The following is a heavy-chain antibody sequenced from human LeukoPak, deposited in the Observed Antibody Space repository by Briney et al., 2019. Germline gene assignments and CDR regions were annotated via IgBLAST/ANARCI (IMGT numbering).Heavy chain of an antibody. CDR3: ARESSSGWYFFDY. CDR1: GGSISRGGYY. V-gene: IGHV4-31*03. D-gene: IGHD6-19*01. Sequence: SETLSLTCTVSGGSISRGGYYWSWIRQHPGKGLEWIGYIYYSGSTYYNPSLKSRVTIPVDTSKNQFSLKLSSVTAADTAVYYCARESSSGWYFFDYWGQGTLVTVSS. J-gene: IGHJ4*02. CDR2: IYYSGST.